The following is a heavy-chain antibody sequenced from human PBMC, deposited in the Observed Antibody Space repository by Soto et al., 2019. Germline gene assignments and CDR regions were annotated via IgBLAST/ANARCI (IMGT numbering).Heavy chain of an antibody. J-gene: IGHJ6*02. CDR1: VFSFSDYS. CDR3: ARHLEYSSSWYYYYGLDV. V-gene: IGHV3-48*02. Sequence: GSLRLSCAASVFSFSDYSMNWVRQAPGKGLEWLSYISRSGSLNYYADSVKGRFTISRDNAKNSLYLEMNSVRDEDTAMYYCARHLEYSSSWYYYYGLDVWGHGTTVTVSS. D-gene: IGHD6-6*01. CDR2: ISRSGSLN.